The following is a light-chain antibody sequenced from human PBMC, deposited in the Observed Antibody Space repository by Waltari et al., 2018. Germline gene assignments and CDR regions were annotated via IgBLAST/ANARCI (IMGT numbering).Light chain of an antibody. CDR2: DAS. CDR3: QQYDNLPSFT. J-gene: IGKJ3*01. V-gene: IGKV1-33*01. Sequence: DIQMTQSPSSLSASVGDRVPITCQASQDISNYLNWYQQKPGKAPKLLIYDASNLETRVPSRFSGSGSGTDFTFTISSLQPEDIATYYCQQYDNLPSFTFGPGTKVDIK. CDR1: QDISNY.